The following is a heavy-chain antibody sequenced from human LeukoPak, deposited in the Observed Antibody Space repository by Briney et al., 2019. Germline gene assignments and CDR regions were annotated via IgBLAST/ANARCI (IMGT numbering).Heavy chain of an antibody. CDR3: ARGGQVRLGYYYYMDV. V-gene: IGHV4-59*02. CDR2: IYYSGST. D-gene: IGHD2-2*01. J-gene: IGHJ6*03. Sequence: PWETLSLTCTVSGGSVSSYYWSWIRQPPGKGLEWIGYIYYSGSTNYNPSSKSRVTISENTPKNQFSLKLSSVSAADTAVHYCARGGQVRLGYYYYMDVWGKGTTVTVSS. CDR1: GGSVSSYY.